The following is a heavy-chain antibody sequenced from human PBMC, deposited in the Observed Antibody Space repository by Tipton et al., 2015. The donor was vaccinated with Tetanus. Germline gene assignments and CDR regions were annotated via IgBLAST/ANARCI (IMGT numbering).Heavy chain of an antibody. CDR2: SWYDGTDQ. CDR1: GFIFSSYG. D-gene: IGHD2-15*01. CDR3: AREADCSGGSCFSGDFDN. Sequence: SLRLSCAASGFIFSSYGIHWVRQAPGKGLEWVAVSWYDGTDQYYADSVKGRFTLSRDNSKNTLYLEMNSLRAEDRALYYCAREADCSGGSCFSGDFDNWGQGTQVTVSS. J-gene: IGHJ4*02. V-gene: IGHV3-33*01.